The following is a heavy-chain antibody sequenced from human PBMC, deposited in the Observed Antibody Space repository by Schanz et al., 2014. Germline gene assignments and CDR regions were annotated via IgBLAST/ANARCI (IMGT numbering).Heavy chain of an antibody. Sequence: QAQLVESGGGVVQPGRSLRLSCAASGFAFRSYAMHWVRQAPGKGLEWAALISHDGNNKHYVDSVEGRFTISRDNAKNSLYLQMNSLRVEDTAVYYCARDLSSLIQGDVWGKGTTVTVSS. J-gene: IGHJ6*04. CDR3: ARDLSSLIQGDV. D-gene: IGHD2-2*01. CDR2: ISHDGNNK. CDR1: GFAFRSYA. V-gene: IGHV3-30-3*01.